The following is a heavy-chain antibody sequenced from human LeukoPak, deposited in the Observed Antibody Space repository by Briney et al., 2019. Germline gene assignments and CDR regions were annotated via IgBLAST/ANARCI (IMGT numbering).Heavy chain of an antibody. CDR3: AKGLRDGSNKYFDS. D-gene: IGHD5-24*01. Sequence: GGSLRLSCAASGFTFSTYAMHWVRQAPGEGLEWVAFIGSDGTNKHYGDAVKGRLTISRDNSKNTLYLQMNSLRPEDTAVYYCAKGLRDGSNKYFDSWGQGTLVTVSS. CDR2: IGSDGTNK. V-gene: IGHV3-30*02. CDR1: GFTFSTYA. J-gene: IGHJ4*02.